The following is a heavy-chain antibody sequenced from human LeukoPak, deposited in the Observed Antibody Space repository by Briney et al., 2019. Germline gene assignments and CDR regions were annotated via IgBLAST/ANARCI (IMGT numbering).Heavy chain of an antibody. CDR3: AIDANWHGEWFDP. V-gene: IGHV4-34*01. Sequence: SETLSLTCAVYGESLSNYYWSWIRQPPGKGLEWIGEINHYGSTNYNPSLKSRITISVDTSKNQFSLKMTSVTAADTAVYYCAIDANWHGEWFDPWGPGTLVTVSS. CDR1: GESLSNYY. D-gene: IGHD1-1*01. J-gene: IGHJ5*02. CDR2: INHYGST.